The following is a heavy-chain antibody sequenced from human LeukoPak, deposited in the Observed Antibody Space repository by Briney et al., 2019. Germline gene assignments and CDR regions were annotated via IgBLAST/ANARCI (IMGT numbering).Heavy chain of an antibody. Sequence: GGSLRLPCAASGFTFGDYGMNWVRQVPGKGLEWVSGINWIGGSTGYGDSVKGRFTISRDNAKNSLYLRMNSLRAEDTALYYCAKNWGSFSWYFDLWGRGTLVTVSS. CDR2: INWIGGST. CDR1: GFTFGDYG. D-gene: IGHD2/OR15-2a*01. CDR3: AKNWGSFSWYFDL. V-gene: IGHV3-20*04. J-gene: IGHJ2*01.